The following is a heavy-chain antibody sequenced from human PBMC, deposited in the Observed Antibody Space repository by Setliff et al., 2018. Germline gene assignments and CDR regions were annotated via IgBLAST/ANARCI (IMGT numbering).Heavy chain of an antibody. CDR2: ITGSGGGT. V-gene: IGHV3-23*01. CDR3: AKPNEPRSPGYFDY. Sequence: PGGSLRLSCAASGFTFSSYAMSWVRQAPGKGLEWVSLITGSGGGTYYADSVKGRLTISRDNSKNTLYLQMNSLRAEDTAVYYCAKPNEPRSPGYFDYWGQGTLVTVSS. CDR1: GFTFSSYA. D-gene: IGHD1-1*01. J-gene: IGHJ4*02.